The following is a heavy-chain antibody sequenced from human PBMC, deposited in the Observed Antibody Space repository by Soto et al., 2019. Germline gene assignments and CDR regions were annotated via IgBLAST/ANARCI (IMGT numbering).Heavy chain of an antibody. J-gene: IGHJ6*02. CDR3: ARNGVGSSWYSDYYYGMDV. D-gene: IGHD6-13*01. Sequence: ASVKVSCKASGGTFSSYAISWVRQAPGQGLEWMGGIIPIFGTANYAQKFQGRVTITADESTTPAYMELSSLGSEDTAVYYCARNGVGSSWYSDYYYGMDVWGQGTTVTVSS. V-gene: IGHV1-69*01. CDR2: IIPIFGTA. CDR1: GGTFSSYA.